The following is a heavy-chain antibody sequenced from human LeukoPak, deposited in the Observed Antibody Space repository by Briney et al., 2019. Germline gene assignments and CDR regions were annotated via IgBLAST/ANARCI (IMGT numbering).Heavy chain of an antibody. CDR1: GYSFTNYW. CDR3: ATGASKVTTDFANY. D-gene: IGHD4-17*01. CDR2: IDPSDSYT. Sequence: GESLTISCKGSGYSFTNYWISWVRQMPGKGLKWMGRIDPSDSYTKYSPSFEGHVTISVDKSISTAFLQWNSLKASDSAMYYCATGASKVTTDFANYWGQGTQVAVSS. J-gene: IGHJ4*02. V-gene: IGHV5-10-1*01.